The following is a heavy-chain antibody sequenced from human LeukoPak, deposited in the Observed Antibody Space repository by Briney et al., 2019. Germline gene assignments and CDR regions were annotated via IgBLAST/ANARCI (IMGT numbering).Heavy chain of an antibody. CDR2: IYVDGRTT. CDR3: ARDRSLSSGSYPIGY. Sequence: PGGSLRLSCVASGFTFSNYWMHWVRQPPGKGLVWVSRIYVDGRTTNYADSVKGRFTISRDNSKNTLYLQMNSLRAEDTAVYYCARDRSLSSGSYPIGYWGQGTLVTVSS. J-gene: IGHJ4*02. D-gene: IGHD1-26*01. V-gene: IGHV3-74*01. CDR1: GFTFSNYW.